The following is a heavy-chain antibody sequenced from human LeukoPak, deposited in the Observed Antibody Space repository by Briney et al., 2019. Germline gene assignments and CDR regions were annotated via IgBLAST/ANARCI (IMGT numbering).Heavy chain of an antibody. CDR3: ARGAAAGDY. J-gene: IGHJ4*02. Sequence: PSETLSLTCTVSGGSISSGSYYWSWIRQPAGKGLEWIGRIYTSGSTNYNPSLKSRVTISVDTSKNQFSLKLSTVTAADTAVYYCARGAAAGDYWGQGTLVTVSP. CDR2: IYTSGST. V-gene: IGHV4-61*02. CDR1: GGSISSGSYY. D-gene: IGHD6-13*01.